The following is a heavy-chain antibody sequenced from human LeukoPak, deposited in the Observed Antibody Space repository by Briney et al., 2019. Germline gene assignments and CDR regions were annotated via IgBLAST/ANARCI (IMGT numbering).Heavy chain of an antibody. J-gene: IGHJ3*02. D-gene: IGHD2-21*02. CDR2: IYPGDSDT. Sequence: GESLKISCKGSRYSFTSYWIGWVRQMPGEGLEWMGIIYPGDSDTRYSPSFQGQVTISADKSISTAYLQWNSLKASDTAIYYCARRNPMTQDAFDIWGQGTMVTVSS. CDR3: ARRNPMTQDAFDI. CDR1: RYSFTSYW. V-gene: IGHV5-51*01.